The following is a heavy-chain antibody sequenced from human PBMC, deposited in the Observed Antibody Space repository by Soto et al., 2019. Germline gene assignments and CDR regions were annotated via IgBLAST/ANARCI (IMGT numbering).Heavy chain of an antibody. Sequence: QVQLVQSGAAVSKPGSSVKVSCKASGGTFGIYAIGWVRQAPGQGLEWMGGIIPAFGTTKNAQKFQDRVDMTADESTNTVYMELRGLRFDATAVYYCARVPRQMLYGPTRNGMDVWGQWTTLIVSS. CDR1: GGTFGIYA. V-gene: IGHV1-69*01. J-gene: IGHJ6*02. D-gene: IGHD2-2*02. CDR2: IIPAFGTT. CDR3: ARVPRQMLYGPTRNGMDV.